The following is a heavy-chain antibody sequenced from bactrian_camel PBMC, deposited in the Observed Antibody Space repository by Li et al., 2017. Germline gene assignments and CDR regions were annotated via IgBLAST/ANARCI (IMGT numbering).Heavy chain of an antibody. CDR2: ITRDSGT. V-gene: IGHV3S63*01. Sequence: VQLVESGGGSVQTGGSLRLSCTGSGFTFDDSDLAWYRQAPGNQCELVSSITRDSGTYYADSVKGRFTISKDNAQNILYLQMNALKPEDTAMYHRAAGPSWQGICNLGPAGCTYWGQGTQVTVS. CDR3: AAGPSWQGICNLGPAGCTY. CDR1: GFTFDDSD. J-gene: IGHJ4*01. D-gene: IGHD3*01.